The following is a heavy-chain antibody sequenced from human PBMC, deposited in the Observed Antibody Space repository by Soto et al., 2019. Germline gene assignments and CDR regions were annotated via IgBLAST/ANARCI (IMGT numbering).Heavy chain of an antibody. D-gene: IGHD3-3*02. J-gene: IGHJ4*02. V-gene: IGHV1-46*01. CDR3: ARGGVTIFAVIDS. CDR2: FLATGGNT. Sequence: QVQLVQSGAAVGKPGASVKLSCKASGYSFFSYYIHLVRQAPGRGLAWMGRFLATGGNTDYAQRFRGRVSMTRDTSTTTTVYLELTSLTSDDTAVYYCARGGVTIFAVIDSWGQGTRVTVSS. CDR1: GYSFFSYY.